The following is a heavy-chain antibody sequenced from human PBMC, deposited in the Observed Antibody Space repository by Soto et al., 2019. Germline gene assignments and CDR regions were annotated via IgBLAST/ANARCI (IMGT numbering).Heavy chain of an antibody. Sequence: LETLSHTCSVSSASLSSSTYYWSWIRQPPGRGPEWIGSIYYSGNTYYKPSLKSRVSISIDTSRNQFSLKLTSVTAADTGVYYCASSSPFHYWGPGILVTVSS. V-gene: IGHV4-39*01. CDR1: SASLSSSTYY. CDR3: ASSSPFHY. J-gene: IGHJ4*02. CDR2: IYYSGNT. D-gene: IGHD6-6*01.